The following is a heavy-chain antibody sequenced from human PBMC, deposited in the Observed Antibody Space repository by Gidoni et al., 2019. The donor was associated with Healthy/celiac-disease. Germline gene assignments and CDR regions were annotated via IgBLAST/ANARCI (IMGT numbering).Heavy chain of an antibody. V-gene: IGHV3-23*01. CDR1: GFTFRSYA. Sequence: EVQLLESGGGLVQPGGSLRLPCAASGFTFRSYAMSWVRQAPGKGLVWVSAISGSGGSTYYADSVKGRFTISRDNSKNTLYLQMNSLRAEDTAVYYCAKGLTADDAFDIWGQGTMVTVSS. D-gene: IGHD2-21*02. CDR2: ISGSGGST. J-gene: IGHJ3*02. CDR3: AKGLTADDAFDI.